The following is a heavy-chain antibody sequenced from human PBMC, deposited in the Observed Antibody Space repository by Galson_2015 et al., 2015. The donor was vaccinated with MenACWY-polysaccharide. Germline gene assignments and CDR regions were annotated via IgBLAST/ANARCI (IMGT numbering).Heavy chain of an antibody. J-gene: IGHJ4*02. CDR1: GFTLRDQY. CDR2: SREKAKSYTT. CDR3: VRTYSYGYFY. V-gene: IGHV3-72*01. Sequence: LSLSCARFGFTLRDQYMDWVRQAPGTGLEWVGRSREKAKSYTTEYAASVRGRFTISRDEPKNSVYLQMNSLKTEDTAVYFCVRTYSYGYFYWGQGTLVAVSS. D-gene: IGHD5-18*01.